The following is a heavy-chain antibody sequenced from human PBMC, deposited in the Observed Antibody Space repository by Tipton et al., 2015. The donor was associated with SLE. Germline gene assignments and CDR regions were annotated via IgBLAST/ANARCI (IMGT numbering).Heavy chain of an antibody. CDR3: VRLRSKVLIDY. J-gene: IGHJ4*02. CDR2: IYYSGST. CDR1: GGSVRRGSYY. D-gene: IGHD2-8*01. V-gene: IGHV4-39*07. Sequence: TLSLNCTVSGGSVRRGSYYWAWIRQPPGKGPEWIGTIYYSGSTYYYPSLKSRITISVDTSKNQFSLEVRSVTAADTAVYYCVRLRSKVLIDYWGQGTLVTVSS.